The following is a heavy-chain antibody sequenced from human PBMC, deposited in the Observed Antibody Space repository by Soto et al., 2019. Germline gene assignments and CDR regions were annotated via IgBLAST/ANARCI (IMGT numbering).Heavy chain of an antibody. D-gene: IGHD3-3*01. J-gene: IGHJ6*02. Sequence: SETLSLTCTVSGGSISSGGYYWSWIRQHPGKGLEWIGYIYYSGSTYYNPSLKSRVTISVDTSKNQFSLKLSSVTAADTAVYYCASRYDFWSGWAPYGMDVWGQGTTVTVSS. CDR3: ASRYDFWSGWAPYGMDV. V-gene: IGHV4-31*03. CDR2: IYYSGST. CDR1: GGSISSGGYY.